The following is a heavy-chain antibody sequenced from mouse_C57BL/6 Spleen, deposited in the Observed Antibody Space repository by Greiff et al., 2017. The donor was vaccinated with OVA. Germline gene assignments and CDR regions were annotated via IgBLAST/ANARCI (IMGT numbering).Heavy chain of an antibody. CDR2: IFPGSVST. V-gene: IGHV1-9*01. J-gene: IGHJ1*03. CDR1: GYPFTGYS. D-gene: IGHD1-1*01. Sequence: QVQLQQSGAELMKPWASVKLSCQATGYPFTGYSLEWVKQRPGHGLEWIGEIFPGSVSTYYHEKFKGKVTFTTDTSNNTAYMQLSSLTTEDSAIYYCARGASYYGSGHWYFDVWGTGTTVTVSS. CDR3: ARGASYYGSGHWYFDV.